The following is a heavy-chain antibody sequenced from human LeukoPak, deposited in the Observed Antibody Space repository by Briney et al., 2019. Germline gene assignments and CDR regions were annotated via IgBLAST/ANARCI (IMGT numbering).Heavy chain of an antibody. CDR1: GGTFSSYA. CDR3: AKDLPAAGLPARQGFDY. V-gene: IGHV1-69*04. CDR2: IIPILGIA. D-gene: IGHD6-13*01. J-gene: IGHJ4*02. Sequence: SVKVSCKASGGTFSSYAISWVRQAPGQGLEWMGRIIPILGIANYAQKFQGRVTITADKSTSTAYMELSSLRSEDTAVYYCAKDLPAAGLPARQGFDYWGQGTLVTVST.